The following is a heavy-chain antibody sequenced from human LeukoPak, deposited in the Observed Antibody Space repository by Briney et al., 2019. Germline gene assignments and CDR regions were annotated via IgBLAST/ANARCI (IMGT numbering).Heavy chain of an antibody. V-gene: IGHV3-23*01. CDR3: AKGDLGPAVS. CDR2: ISGGGGST. D-gene: IGHD2-15*01. CDR1: GFTVSSNY. J-gene: IGHJ4*02. Sequence: GGSLRLSCAASGFTVSSNYMSWVRQAPGKGLEWVSTISGGGGSTYYADSVKGRFTISRDNSKYTLYLQMNSLRAEDTAVYYCAKGDLGPAVSWGQGTLVTVSS.